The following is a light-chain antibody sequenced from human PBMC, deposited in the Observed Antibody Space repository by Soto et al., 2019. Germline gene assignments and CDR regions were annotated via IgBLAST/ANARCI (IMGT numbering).Light chain of an antibody. CDR2: DVD. CDR1: SSDVGGYNY. V-gene: IGLV2-14*03. J-gene: IGLJ2*01. CDR3: SSYTSSSTVI. Sequence: QSALTQPASISGSPGQSITISCTGTSSDVGGYNYVSWYQQYPGKAPKLMIYDVDNRPSGVSNRFSGSKFGKTASLTISGRQAEDEADYYCSSYTSSSTVIFGGGTKLTVL.